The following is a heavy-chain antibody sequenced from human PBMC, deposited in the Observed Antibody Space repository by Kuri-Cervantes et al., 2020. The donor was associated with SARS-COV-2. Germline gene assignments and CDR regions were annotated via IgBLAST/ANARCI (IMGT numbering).Heavy chain of an antibody. CDR3: ARPRYGDYDGAFDI. V-gene: IGHV4-59*12. CDR1: GGSISSYY. CDR2: IYYSGST. Sequence: SETLSLTCTVSGGSISSYYWSWIRQPPGKGLEWIGYIYYSGSTNYNPSLKSRVTISVDTSKNQFSRKLGSVTAADTAVYYCARPRYGDYDGAFDIWGQGTMVTVSS. D-gene: IGHD4-17*01. J-gene: IGHJ3*02.